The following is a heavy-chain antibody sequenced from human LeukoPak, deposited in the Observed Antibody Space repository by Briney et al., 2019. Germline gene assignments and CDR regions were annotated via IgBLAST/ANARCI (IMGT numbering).Heavy chain of an antibody. CDR2: MNEDGSEK. CDR1: GFTFIKYW. Sequence: PGGSLRLSCAASGFTFIKYWVTWVRQAPGKGLEWVASMNEDGSEKHYADSVKGRFTISRDNAKTSLYLQMNSLRAEDTAVYYCARYSPIFFCDSRGQGVLVSVSS. CDR3: ARYSPIFFCDS. J-gene: IGHJ4*02. D-gene: IGHD2-21*02. V-gene: IGHV3-7*02.